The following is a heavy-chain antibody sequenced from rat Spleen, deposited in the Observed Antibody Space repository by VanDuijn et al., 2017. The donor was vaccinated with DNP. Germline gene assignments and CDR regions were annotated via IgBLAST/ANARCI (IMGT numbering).Heavy chain of an antibody. CDR3: TRGANWEGNWFAY. J-gene: IGHJ3*01. CDR2: ISYDGSRT. V-gene: IGHV5-7*01. CDR1: GFTFSDYN. Sequence: EVQLVESGGGLVQPGRSLKLSCVASGFTFSDYNMAWVRQATKKGLEWVATISYDGSRTYYRASVKGRFTISRDYSKPTLYLQMDSLRSEDTATYYCTRGANWEGNWFAYWGQGTLVTVSS. D-gene: IGHD5-1*01.